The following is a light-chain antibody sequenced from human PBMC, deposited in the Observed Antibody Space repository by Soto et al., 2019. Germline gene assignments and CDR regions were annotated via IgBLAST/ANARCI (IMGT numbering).Light chain of an antibody. CDR2: DAS. J-gene: IGKJ4*01. CDR3: QQYDKLPIT. Sequence: DIQMTQSPSSLSASVGDRVTITCQASQDISNYLNWYQQKPGKAPKLLIYDASNLETGGPSRFSGSGSGTDFTFTISSLQPEDIATYYCQQYDKLPITFGGGTKGEIK. V-gene: IGKV1-33*01. CDR1: QDISNY.